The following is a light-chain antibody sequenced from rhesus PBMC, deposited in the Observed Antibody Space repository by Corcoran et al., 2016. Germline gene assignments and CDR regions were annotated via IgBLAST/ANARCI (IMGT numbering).Light chain of an antibody. CDR3: QKYSRSPFT. CDR2: GAS. CDR1: QSAGSS. J-gene: IGKJ3*01. V-gene: IGKV3-53*01. Sequence: QVILTQSPATLSLSPGERATLSCRASQSAGSSLAWYQQKPGQAPRLLIYGASSRATGIPDRFSGRGSRTQFTLTISSLEPEDFAVYYCQKYSRSPFTFGPGTKLDIK.